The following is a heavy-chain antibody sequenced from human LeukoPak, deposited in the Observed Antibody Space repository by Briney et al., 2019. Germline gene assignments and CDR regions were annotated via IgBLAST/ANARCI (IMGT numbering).Heavy chain of an antibody. CDR2: MNPNSGNT. J-gene: IGHJ6*02. CDR1: GYTFTSYD. Sequence: ASVKVSCKASGYTFTSYDINWVRQATGQGLEWMGWMNPNSGNTGYAQKFQGRVTMTRNTSISTAYMELSSLRSEDTAVYYCARGRPEAKWLDPAYYYYGMDVWGQGTTVTVSS. V-gene: IGHV1-8*01. CDR3: ARGRPEAKWLDPAYYYYGMDV. D-gene: IGHD5-12*01.